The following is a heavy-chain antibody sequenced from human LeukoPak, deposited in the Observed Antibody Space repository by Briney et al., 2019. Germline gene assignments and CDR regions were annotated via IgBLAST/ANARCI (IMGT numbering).Heavy chain of an antibody. D-gene: IGHD3-22*01. CDR1: GGSISSSSYY. Sequence: SETLSLTCTVSGGSISSSSYYWGWIRQPPGKGLEWTGSIYYSGSTYYNPSLKSRVTISVDTSKNQFSLNLNSVTAADTAVYFCARDEGSAYPFDYWGQGTLVTVSS. V-gene: IGHV4-39*07. CDR3: ARDEGSAYPFDY. J-gene: IGHJ4*02. CDR2: IYYSGST.